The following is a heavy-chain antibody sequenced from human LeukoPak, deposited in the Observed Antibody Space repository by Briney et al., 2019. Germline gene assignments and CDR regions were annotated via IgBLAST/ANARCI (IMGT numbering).Heavy chain of an antibody. J-gene: IGHJ3*02. CDR3: ARGMGYYDILTGYSEEDTFDI. V-gene: IGHV4-31*03. Sequence: SQTLSLTCTVSGVSISSGGYYWSWIRQHPGKGLEWIGYIYYSGSTYYNPSLKSRVTISVDTSKNQFALKLSSVTAADTAVYYCARGMGYYDILTGYSEEDTFDIWGQGTMVTVSS. CDR2: IYYSGST. D-gene: IGHD3-9*01. CDR1: GVSISSGGYY.